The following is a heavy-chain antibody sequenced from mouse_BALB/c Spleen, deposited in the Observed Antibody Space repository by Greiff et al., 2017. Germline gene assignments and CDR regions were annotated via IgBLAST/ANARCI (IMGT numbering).Heavy chain of an antibody. CDR2: ISYSGST. J-gene: IGHJ4*01. CDR3: ARSIYYGSSYAMDY. D-gene: IGHD1-1*01. V-gene: IGHV3-2*02. Sequence: EVKLVESGPGLVKPSQSLSLTCTVTGYSITSDYAWNWIRQFPGNKLEWMGYISYSGSTSYNPSLKSRISITRDTSKNQFFLQLNSVTTEDTATYYCARSIYYGSSYAMDYWGQGTSVTVSS. CDR1: GYSITSDYA.